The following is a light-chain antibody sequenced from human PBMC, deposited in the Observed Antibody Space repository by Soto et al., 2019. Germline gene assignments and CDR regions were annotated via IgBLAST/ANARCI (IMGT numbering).Light chain of an antibody. Sequence: QSVLTQPPSVSAAPGQTVTISCSGSSSNIGNNYLFWYQQLPGTAPKLLIYDNNKRPSGIPDRFSGSKSGTSATLGITGLQTGDEADYYCGTWDSSLSAYVFGTGTKVTVL. CDR1: SSNIGNNY. V-gene: IGLV1-51*01. J-gene: IGLJ1*01. CDR2: DNN. CDR3: GTWDSSLSAYV.